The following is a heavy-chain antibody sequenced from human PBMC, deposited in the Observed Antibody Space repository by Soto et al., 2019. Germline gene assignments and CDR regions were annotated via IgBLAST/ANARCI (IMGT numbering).Heavy chain of an antibody. CDR2: INAGYGST. V-gene: IGHV1-3*01. J-gene: IGHJ3*02. CDR1: GYSFTYYA. CDR3: ARASQDPSIDAFDI. Sequence: QVQLAQSGTEVKKPGASVKVSCKASGYSFTYYAIHWVRQAPGQRLEWMGWINAGYGSTKYSQKFQDRVTISSDTSASTAYTELSSLRSEDTAVYYCARASQDPSIDAFDIWGQGTMVTVSS. D-gene: IGHD2-15*01.